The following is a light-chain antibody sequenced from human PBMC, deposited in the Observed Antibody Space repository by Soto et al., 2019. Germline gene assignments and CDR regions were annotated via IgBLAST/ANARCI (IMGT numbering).Light chain of an antibody. CDR1: SSNIGSNT. CDR3: AAWDDSLNGVD. CDR2: NNS. V-gene: IGLV1-44*01. J-gene: IGLJ2*01. Sequence: QSVLTQPPSASGTPGQRVTISCSGSSSNIGSNTANWYQQLPGTAPKLLIFNNSERPSGVPDRFSGSKSGPSASLAISGLQSEDEADYYCAAWDDSLNGVDFGGGTKLTVL.